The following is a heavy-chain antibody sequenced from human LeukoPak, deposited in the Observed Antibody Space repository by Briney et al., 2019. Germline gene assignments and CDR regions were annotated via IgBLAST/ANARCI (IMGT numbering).Heavy chain of an antibody. J-gene: IGHJ4*02. D-gene: IGHD6-13*01. CDR2: IYYSGST. Sequence: PSQTLSLTCTVSGGSISSGGYSWSWIRQHPGKGLEWIGYIYYSGSTYYNPSLKSRVTISVDTSKNQFSLKLSSVTAADTAVYYCASGGIAADLDYWGQGTLVTVSS. V-gene: IGHV4-31*03. CDR3: ASGGIAADLDY. CDR1: GGSISSGGYS.